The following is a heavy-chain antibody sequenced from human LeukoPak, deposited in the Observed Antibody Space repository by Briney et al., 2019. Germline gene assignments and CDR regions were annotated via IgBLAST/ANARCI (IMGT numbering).Heavy chain of an antibody. Sequence: GGSLRLSCAAXXXXXXSXAXXXVRXXXXXXXXXXXXXXXSGGSTYYADSVKGRFTISRDNSKNTLYLQMNSLRAEDTAVYYCAKGGRPLTGYYRGVWFDPWGQGTLVTVSS. V-gene: IGHV3-23*01. J-gene: IGHJ5*02. CDR1: XXXXXSXA. D-gene: IGHD3-9*01. CDR2: XXXSGGST. CDR3: AKGGRPLTGYYRGVWFDP.